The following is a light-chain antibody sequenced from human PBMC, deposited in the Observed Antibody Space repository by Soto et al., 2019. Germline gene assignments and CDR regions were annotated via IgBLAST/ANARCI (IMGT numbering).Light chain of an antibody. CDR1: SSDIGSYNY. CDR3: CSYTSTRTYV. CDR2: DVS. Sequence: QSALTQPASVSGSPGQSITISCTGTSSDIGSYNYVSWYQQHPGKAPKLMTYDVSNRPSGASDRFSGSKSGNTASLTISGLQAEDEADDYCCSYTSTRTYVFGSGTTLTVL. J-gene: IGLJ1*01. V-gene: IGLV2-14*01.